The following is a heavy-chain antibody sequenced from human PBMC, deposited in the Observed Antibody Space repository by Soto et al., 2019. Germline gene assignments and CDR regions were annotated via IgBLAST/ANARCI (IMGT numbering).Heavy chain of an antibody. Sequence: EVQLVESGGGFVQPGGSLRLSCAASGFTCRNYEMNWVRKAPGKGLEWVSYISSSGITTYYADFAAGRFTISRDNAKESLYLHLNSLRVEDTAGYYCARYGTRADWWGLGTQVTVSS. V-gene: IGHV3-48*03. CDR3: ARYGTRADW. CDR2: ISSSGITT. J-gene: IGHJ4*02. CDR1: GFTCRNYE. D-gene: IGHD1-1*01.